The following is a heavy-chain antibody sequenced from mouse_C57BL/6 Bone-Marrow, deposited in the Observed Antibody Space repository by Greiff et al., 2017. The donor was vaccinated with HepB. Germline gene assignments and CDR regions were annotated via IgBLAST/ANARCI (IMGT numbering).Heavy chain of an antibody. Sequence: EVKLLESGPGLVKPSQSLSHTSSITGNSITSGYYWNWIRQFPGNKLEWMGYISYDGSNNYNPSLKNRISITRDTSKNQFFLKLNSVTTEDTATYYCVRAAWFAYWCQGTLSIVSA. CDR3: VRAAWFAY. CDR2: ISYDGSN. V-gene: IGHV3-6*01. J-gene: IGHJ3*01. CDR1: GNSITSGYY.